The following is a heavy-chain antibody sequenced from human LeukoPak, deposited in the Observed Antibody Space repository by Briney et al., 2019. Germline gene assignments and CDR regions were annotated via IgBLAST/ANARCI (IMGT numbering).Heavy chain of an antibody. CDR1: GGSISSYY. CDR2: IYYSGST. D-gene: IGHD2-2*01. CDR3: ARHGVCGSSTSCYPPFFDY. V-gene: IGHV4-59*01. Sequence: PSETLSLTCTVSGGSISSYYWSWIRQPPGKGLEWIGYIYYSGSTNYNPSLKSRVTISVDTSKNQFSLKLSSVTAADTAVYYCARHGVCGSSTSCYPPFFDYWGQGTLVTVSS. J-gene: IGHJ4*02.